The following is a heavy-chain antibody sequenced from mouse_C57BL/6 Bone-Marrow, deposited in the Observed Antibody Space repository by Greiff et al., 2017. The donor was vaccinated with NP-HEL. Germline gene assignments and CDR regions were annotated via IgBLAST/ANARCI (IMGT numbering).Heavy chain of an antibody. CDR2: ISSGGDYI. CDR3: TRDRGRSYFDY. D-gene: IGHD3-1*01. CDR1: RFTFSSYA. Sequence: EVMLVESGEGLVKPGGSLKLSCAASRFTFSSYAMSWVRQTPEKRLEWVAYISSGGDYIYYADTVKGRFTISRDNARNTLYLQMSSLKSEDTAMYYCTRDRGRSYFDYWGQGTTLTVSS. V-gene: IGHV5-9-1*02. J-gene: IGHJ2*01.